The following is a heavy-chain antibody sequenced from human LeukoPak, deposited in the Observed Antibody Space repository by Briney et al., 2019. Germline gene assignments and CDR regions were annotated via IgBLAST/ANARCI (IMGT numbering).Heavy chain of an antibody. V-gene: IGHV1-18*01. Sequence: GASVKVSCKASGYTFTSYDINWVRQAPGQGLEWMGWISAYNGNTNYAQKLQGRVTMTTDTSTSTAYMELRSLRSDDTAVYYCAKDDNYIRFLSWGQGTLVTVSS. J-gene: IGHJ5*02. CDR2: ISAYNGNT. D-gene: IGHD3-16*01. CDR1: GYTFTSYD. CDR3: AKDDNYIRFLS.